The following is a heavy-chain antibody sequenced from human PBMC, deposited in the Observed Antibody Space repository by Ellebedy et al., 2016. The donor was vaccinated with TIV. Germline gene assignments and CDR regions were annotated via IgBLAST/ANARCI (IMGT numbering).Heavy chain of an antibody. CDR3: TRGSGFILDS. Sequence: PGGSLRLSCAASGFTFSSSWMHWVRKAPGKGLVWVSRITPDGRSTTYADSVKGRFTISRVNAKNTLFLQMNSLRVEDTAVYYCTRGSGFILDSWGQGVLVTVSS. V-gene: IGHV3-74*01. D-gene: IGHD3-22*01. J-gene: IGHJ4*02. CDR1: GFTFSSSW. CDR2: ITPDGRST.